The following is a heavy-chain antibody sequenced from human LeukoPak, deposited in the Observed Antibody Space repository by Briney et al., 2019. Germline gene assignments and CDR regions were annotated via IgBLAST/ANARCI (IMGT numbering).Heavy chain of an antibody. CDR2: IYTSGST. CDR1: GVSISSYY. D-gene: IGHD2-15*01. V-gene: IGHV4-4*07. J-gene: IGHJ4*02. Sequence: SETLSLTCTVSGVSISSYYWSWIRQPAGKGLEWIGRIYTSGSTNYNPSLNSRVTISVDKSKNHLSLNLSSVTVADTAVYYCAGDWRYCSGGSCSYYFDYWGQGALVTVSS. CDR3: AGDWRYCSGGSCSYYFDY.